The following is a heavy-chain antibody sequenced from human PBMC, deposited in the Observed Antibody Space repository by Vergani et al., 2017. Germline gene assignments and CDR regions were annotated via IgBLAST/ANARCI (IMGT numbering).Heavy chain of an antibody. D-gene: IGHD4-11*01. V-gene: IGHV1-69*01. CDR1: GGTFSSYA. Sequence: QVQLVQSGAEVKKPGSSVKVSCKASGGTFSSYAISWVRQAPGQGLEWMGGIIPIFGTANYAQKFQGRVTITADESTSIAYMELSSLRSEDTAVYYCARARGAVTTMEAYYYYMDVWGKGTTVTVSS. CDR2: IIPIFGTA. CDR3: ARARGAVTTMEAYYYYMDV. J-gene: IGHJ6*03.